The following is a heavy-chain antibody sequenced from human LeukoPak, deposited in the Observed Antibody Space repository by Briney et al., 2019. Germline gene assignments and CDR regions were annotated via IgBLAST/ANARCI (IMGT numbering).Heavy chain of an antibody. CDR1: GFTFSDYY. D-gene: IGHD3-10*01. Sequence: GWPLRLSCAASGFTFSDYYMIWILHAPGTGLECVSYIRSICRTIYYADSVKGRFTISRDNAKNSLYLQMNSLRAEDTAVYYCATNFLYYYGSGRSYYYMDVWGKGTTVTVSS. CDR2: IRSICRTI. CDR3: ATNFLYYYGSGRSYYYMDV. J-gene: IGHJ6*03. V-gene: IGHV3-11*04.